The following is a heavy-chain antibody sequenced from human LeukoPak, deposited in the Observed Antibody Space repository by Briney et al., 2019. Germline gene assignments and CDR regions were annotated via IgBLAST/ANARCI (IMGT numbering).Heavy chain of an antibody. CDR3: ARHYYDILTGYGH. CDR1: GFTFSSYA. CDR2: ISGSGGST. D-gene: IGHD3-9*01. Sequence: GGSLRLSCAASGFTFSSYAMSWVRQAPGKGLEWVSAISGSGGSTYYADSVKGRFTISRDNSKNTLYLQMNTLRAEDTAVYYCARHYYDILTGYGHWGQGTLVTVSS. J-gene: IGHJ4*02. V-gene: IGHV3-23*01.